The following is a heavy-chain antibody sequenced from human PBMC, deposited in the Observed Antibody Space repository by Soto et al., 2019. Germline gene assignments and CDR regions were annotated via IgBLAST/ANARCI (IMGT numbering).Heavy chain of an antibody. D-gene: IGHD2-21*02. CDR1: GYSFTSYW. J-gene: IGHJ6*02. V-gene: IGHV5-10-1*01. CDR2: IDPSDSYT. CDR3: AIESYCGGDCYSYYYYGMDA. Sequence: GESLKISCKGSGYSFTSYWISWVRQMPGKGLEWMGRIDPSDSYTNCSPSFQGHVTISADKSISTAYLQWSSLKASDTAMYYCAIESYCGGDCYSYYYYGMDAWGRGTTVTVSS.